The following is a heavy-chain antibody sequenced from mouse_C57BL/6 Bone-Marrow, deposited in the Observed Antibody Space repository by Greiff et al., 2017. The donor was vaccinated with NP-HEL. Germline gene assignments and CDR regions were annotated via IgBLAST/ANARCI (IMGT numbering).Heavy chain of an antibody. Sequence: EVKLVESEGGLVQPGSSMKLSCTASGFTFSDYYMAWVRQVPEKGLEWVANINYDGSSTYYLDSLKSRFIISRDNAKNILYLQMSSLKSEDTATYYCSRGVTGNYFDYWGQGTTLTVSS. V-gene: IGHV5-16*01. CDR1: GFTFSDYY. D-gene: IGHD2-13*01. CDR3: SRGVTGNYFDY. CDR2: INYDGSST. J-gene: IGHJ2*01.